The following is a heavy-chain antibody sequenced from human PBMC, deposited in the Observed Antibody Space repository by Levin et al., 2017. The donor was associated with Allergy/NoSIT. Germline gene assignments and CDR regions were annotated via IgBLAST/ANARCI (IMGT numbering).Heavy chain of an antibody. V-gene: IGHV3-23*01. D-gene: IGHD1-26*01. CDR3: AKYLVGRASRQFDY. Sequence: GGSLRLSCAASGFTFSSFAMSWVRQAPGRGLEWVSAISGSGPGTYYADSVKGRFTISRDNSKNTLYLQMSSLRAEDTAVYYCAKYLVGRASRQFDYWGQGMLVTVSS. J-gene: IGHJ4*02. CDR1: GFTFSSFA. CDR2: ISGSGPGT.